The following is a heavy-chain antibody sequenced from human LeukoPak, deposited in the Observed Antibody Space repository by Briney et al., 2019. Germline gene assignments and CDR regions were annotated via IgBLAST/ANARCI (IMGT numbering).Heavy chain of an antibody. CDR2: LYSGGST. J-gene: IGHJ4*02. CDR1: GFTVSSNY. CDR3: ARVFVVRGVINYFDY. Sequence: GGSLRLSGAASGFTVSSNYMSWVRQAPGKGLEWVSVLYSGGSTYYSDSAKGRFTISRHNSKNTLYLQMNSLRAEDTAVYYCARVFVVRGVINYFDYWGQGTLVTVSS. V-gene: IGHV3-53*04. D-gene: IGHD3-10*01.